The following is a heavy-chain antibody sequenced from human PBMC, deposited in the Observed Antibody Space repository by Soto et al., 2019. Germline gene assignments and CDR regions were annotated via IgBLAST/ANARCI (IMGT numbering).Heavy chain of an antibody. D-gene: IGHD5-12*01. CDR1: GYTFTSYG. Sequence: ASVKVSCKASGYTFTSYGISWVRQAPGQGLEWMGWISAYNGNTNYAQKLQGRVTMTTDTSTSTAYMELSSLTSDDTAVYYCGIVICGYICYHHYRGTRTLVTVS. CDR3: GIVICGYICYHHY. J-gene: IGHJ4*02. CDR2: ISAYNGNT. V-gene: IGHV1-18*01.